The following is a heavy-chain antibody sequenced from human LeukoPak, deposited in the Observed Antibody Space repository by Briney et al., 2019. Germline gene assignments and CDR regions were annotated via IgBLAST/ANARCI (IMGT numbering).Heavy chain of an antibody. CDR1: GFTFSSYA. CDR3: AKIPCSSISCYADY. V-gene: IGHV3-23*01. CDR2: ISGSGGST. D-gene: IGHD2-2*01. Sequence: GGSLRLSCAASGFTFSSYAMSWVRQAPGKGLEWVSAISGSGGSTYYADSVKGRFTISRDNSKNTLYLQMNSLRAEDTAVYNCAKIPCSSISCYADYWGQGTLVTVSS. J-gene: IGHJ4*02.